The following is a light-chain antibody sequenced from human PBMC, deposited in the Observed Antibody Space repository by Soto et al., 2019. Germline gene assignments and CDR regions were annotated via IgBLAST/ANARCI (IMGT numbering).Light chain of an antibody. CDR3: QRYNNWLT. V-gene: IGKV3-15*01. CDR1: QTVYSD. Sequence: EIVMTQSPATLSVPPGERATLSCRASQTVYSDLVGYQQKPGQAPRLLIYGAYTRATGIPARCSGGGSGTEFTLTISSLQSEDSPVYYCQRYNNWLTFGGGTKVDIK. J-gene: IGKJ4*01. CDR2: GAY.